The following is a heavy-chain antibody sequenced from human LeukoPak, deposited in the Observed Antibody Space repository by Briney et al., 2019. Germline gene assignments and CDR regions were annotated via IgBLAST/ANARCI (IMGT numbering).Heavy chain of an antibody. CDR2: INWNGGST. V-gene: IGHV3-20*04. Sequence: GGSLRLSCAASGFTFDDYGMSWVRQAPGKGLEWVSGINWNGGSTGYADSVKGRFTISRDNAKNSLYLQMNSLRAEDTAVYYCARDIYYYDSSGYYFPGGSDYWGQGTLVTVSS. CDR3: ARDIYYYDSSGYYFPGGSDY. D-gene: IGHD3-22*01. CDR1: GFTFDDYG. J-gene: IGHJ4*02.